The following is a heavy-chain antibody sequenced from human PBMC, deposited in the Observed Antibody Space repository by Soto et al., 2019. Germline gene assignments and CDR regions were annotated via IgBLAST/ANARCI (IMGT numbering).Heavy chain of an antibody. D-gene: IGHD3-3*02. J-gene: IGHJ4*02. CDR2: IIPIFGTA. CDR1: GGTFSSYA. V-gene: IGHV1-69*13. CDR3: AARHFWSGPWTHTRLDY. Sequence: GASVKVSCKASGGTFSSYAISWVRQAPGQGLEWMGGIIPIFGTANYAQKFQGRVTITADESTSTAYMELSSLRSEDTAVYYCAARHFWSGPWTHTRLDYWGQGTLVTVSS.